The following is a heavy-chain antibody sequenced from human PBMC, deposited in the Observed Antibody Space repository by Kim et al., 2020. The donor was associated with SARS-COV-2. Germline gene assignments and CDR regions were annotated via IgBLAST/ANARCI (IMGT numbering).Heavy chain of an antibody. V-gene: IGHV1-18*01. CDR2: IGTYNGIT. CDR3: ARDRGGMDV. J-gene: IGHJ6*02. Sequence: VKVSCKASGYTFKNYAFSWVRQAPGQGLEWMGWIGTYNGITDYAQKLQDRVTMTTNTSTSTAYMELRSLTSDDTAVYYCARDRGGMDVWGQGTTVTVSS. CDR1: GYTFKNYA.